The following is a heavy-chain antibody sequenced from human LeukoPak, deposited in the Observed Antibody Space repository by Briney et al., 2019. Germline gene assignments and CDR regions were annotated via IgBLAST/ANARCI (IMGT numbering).Heavy chain of an antibody. Sequence: PGGSLRLSCAASGFIFSSYAMIWVRQAPGKGLEWVSVIGGSGGSTNYADSVNGRFTISRDNSKNMLNLQMSSLRAEDTAVYYCATLSDAIAAAGTRNYWGQGTLVTVSS. CDR3: ATLSDAIAAAGTRNY. J-gene: IGHJ4*02. V-gene: IGHV3-23*01. D-gene: IGHD6-13*01. CDR1: GFIFSSYA. CDR2: IGGSGGST.